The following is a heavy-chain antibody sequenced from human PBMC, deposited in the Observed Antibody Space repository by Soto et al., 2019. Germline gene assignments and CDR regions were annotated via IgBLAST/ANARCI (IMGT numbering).Heavy chain of an antibody. V-gene: IGHV1-8*01. CDR3: AREQYTEAGPDY. CDR2: MNPNSGKT. CDR1: GYIFSSFD. Sequence: ASVKVSCKASGYIFSSFDIHWVRQATGKGLEWMGRMNPNSGKTEYAQEFRGRLTMTRDTSMTTAYMDLSSLRSEDSAVYYCAREQYTEAGPDYWGQGTPVTVSS. J-gene: IGHJ4*02. D-gene: IGHD6-13*01.